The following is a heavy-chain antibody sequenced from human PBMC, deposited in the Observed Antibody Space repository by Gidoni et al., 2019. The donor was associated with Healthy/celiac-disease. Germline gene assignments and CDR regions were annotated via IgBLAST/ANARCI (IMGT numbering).Heavy chain of an antibody. CDR3: ARASVGAVTTAFDY. CDR1: GGSISSYY. CDR2: IYYSGST. D-gene: IGHD1-26*01. Sequence: QVQLQESGPGLVKPSETLSLTCTVPGGSISSYYWSWIRQPPGKGLEWIGYIYYSGSTNYNPSLKSRVTISVDTSKNQFSLKLSSVTAADTAVYYCARASVGAVTTAFDYWGQGTLVTVSS. J-gene: IGHJ4*02. V-gene: IGHV4-59*01.